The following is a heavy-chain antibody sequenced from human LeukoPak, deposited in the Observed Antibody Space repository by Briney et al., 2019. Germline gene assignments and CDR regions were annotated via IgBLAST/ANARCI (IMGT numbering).Heavy chain of an antibody. V-gene: IGHV1-18*01. CDR1: GYTFTSYG. J-gene: IGHJ4*02. D-gene: IGHD6-13*01. CDR2: ITAYNDNT. Sequence: ASVKVSCKASGYTFTSYGISWVRQAPGQGLEWMGWITAYNDNTYYAQKLQGRVTMTTDTSTSAAYMELRSLRSDDTAVYYCARDLRRGSSSWYVSGGDYWGQGTLVTVSS. CDR3: ARDLRRGSSSWYVSGGDY.